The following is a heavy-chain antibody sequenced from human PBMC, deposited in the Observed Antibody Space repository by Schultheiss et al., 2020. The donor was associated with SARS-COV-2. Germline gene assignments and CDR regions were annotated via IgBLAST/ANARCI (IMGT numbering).Heavy chain of an antibody. D-gene: IGHD1-26*01. J-gene: IGHJ4*02. CDR3: AKSGGSPTTGLDY. Sequence: GGSLRLSCAASGFTFSSYGMHWVRQAPGKGLEWVAVISYDGSNKYYADSVKGRFTISRDNSKNTLYLQMNSLRAEDTAVYYCAKSGGSPTTGLDYWGQGTLVTVSS. CDR2: ISYDGSNK. V-gene: IGHV3-30*18. CDR1: GFTFSSYG.